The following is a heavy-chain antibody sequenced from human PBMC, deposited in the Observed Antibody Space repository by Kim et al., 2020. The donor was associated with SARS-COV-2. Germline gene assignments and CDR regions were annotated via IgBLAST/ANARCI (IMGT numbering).Heavy chain of an antibody. Sequence: ASVKVSCKTSGYTFSNYGISWVRQAPGQGPEWLGWTGGYSVDTKYAQKFQGRVTMITDTESDTAYMELRRLKSDDTAVYYCAREGERVKNSAVVHFYYRGIGGWGQGTTVTLSS. CDR2: TGGYSVDT. D-gene: IGHD2-15*01. CDR1: GYTFSNYG. J-gene: IGHJ6*02. CDR3: AREGERVKNSAVVHFYYRGIGG. V-gene: IGHV1-18*04.